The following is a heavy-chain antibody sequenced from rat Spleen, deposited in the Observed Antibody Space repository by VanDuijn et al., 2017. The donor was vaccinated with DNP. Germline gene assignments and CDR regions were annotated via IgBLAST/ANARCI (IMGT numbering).Heavy chain of an antibody. J-gene: IGHJ2*01. CDR1: GFTFSDYY. CDR2: ISYDGGST. V-gene: IGHV5-22*01. CDR3: ARRGTGITLFDY. D-gene: IGHD1-4*01. Sequence: EVQLVESGGGLVQPGRSLKLSCAASGFTFSDYYMAWVRQAPTKGLEWVAYISYDGGSTYYGDSVKGRFTISRDNAKSTLYLQMNSLRSEDMATYYCARRGTGITLFDYWGQGVMVTVSS.